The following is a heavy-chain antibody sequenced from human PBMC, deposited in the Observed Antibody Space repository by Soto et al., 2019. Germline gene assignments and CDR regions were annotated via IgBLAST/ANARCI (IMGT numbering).Heavy chain of an antibody. D-gene: IGHD6-19*01. CDR3: ARDWGIAVADD. CDR1: GFTFSSYS. J-gene: IGHJ4*02. Sequence: GGSLRLSCAASGFTFSSYSMSWVRQAPGKGLEWVSYISSSRTTIHYADSVKGRFTISRDNAKNSLYLQMDSLRAEDTAVYYCARDWGIAVADDWGQGTLVTVSS. CDR2: ISSSRTTI. V-gene: IGHV3-48*01.